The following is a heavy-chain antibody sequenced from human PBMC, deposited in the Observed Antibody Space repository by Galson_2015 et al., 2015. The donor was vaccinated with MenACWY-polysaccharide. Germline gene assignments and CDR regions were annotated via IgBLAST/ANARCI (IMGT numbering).Heavy chain of an antibody. CDR1: GGSISSYY. V-gene: IGHV4-59*08. D-gene: IGHD1-26*01. CDR2: IYYSGST. Sequence: SETLSLTCTVSGGSISSYYWSWIRQPPGKGLEWIGYIYYSGSTNYNPSLKSRVTISVDTSKNQFSLKLSSVTAADTAVYYCARHGPVGATSLGYWGQGTLVTVSS. J-gene: IGHJ4*02. CDR3: ARHGPVGATSLGY.